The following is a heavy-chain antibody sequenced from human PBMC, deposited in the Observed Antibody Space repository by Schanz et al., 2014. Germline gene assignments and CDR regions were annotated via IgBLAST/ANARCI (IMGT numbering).Heavy chain of an antibody. V-gene: IGHV3-33*06. CDR3: AKGMGYCSGGTCYDYYYYGLDV. D-gene: IGHD2-15*01. CDR1: GFTFSSYG. J-gene: IGHJ6*02. Sequence: VQLVESGGGFVQPGGSLGLSCVASGFTFSSYGMHWVRQAPGKGLEWVAVIWYDENNKYYADSVKGRFTISRDNSENTLYLQMNSLSADDTAVFYCAKGMGYCSGGTCYDYYYYGLDVWGQGTTVTVSS. CDR2: IWYDENNK.